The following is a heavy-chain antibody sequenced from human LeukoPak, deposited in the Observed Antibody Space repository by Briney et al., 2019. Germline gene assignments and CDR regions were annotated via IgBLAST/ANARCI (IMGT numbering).Heavy chain of an antibody. CDR1: GFAFSTYA. Sequence: GGSLRLSCAASGFAFSTYAMHWVRQGPGKGLEYVSVISSDGGSTYYANSVKGRYTISRDNSKNTLYLQMVSLRAEDMAVYYCARGRGLKSYYFYMDVWGKGTTVTVSS. J-gene: IGHJ6*03. CDR2: ISSDGGST. V-gene: IGHV3-64*01. D-gene: IGHD5-24*01. CDR3: ARGRGLKSYYFYMDV.